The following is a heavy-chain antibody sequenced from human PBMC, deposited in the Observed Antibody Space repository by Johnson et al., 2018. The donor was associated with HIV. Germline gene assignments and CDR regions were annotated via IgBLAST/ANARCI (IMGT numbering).Heavy chain of an antibody. D-gene: IGHD3-22*01. CDR2: INSDGSST. V-gene: IGHV3-74*01. CDR3: ARDAGGGRIVVDYDAFDI. Sequence: EVQLVESGGGVIRPGGSLRLSCAASGFTFSSYAMSWVRQAPGKGLVWVSRINSDGSSTSYADSVKGRFTISRDNAKNTLYLQMNSLRAEDTAVYYCARDAGGGRIVVDYDAFDIWGQGTMVTVSS. CDR1: GFTFSSYA. J-gene: IGHJ3*02.